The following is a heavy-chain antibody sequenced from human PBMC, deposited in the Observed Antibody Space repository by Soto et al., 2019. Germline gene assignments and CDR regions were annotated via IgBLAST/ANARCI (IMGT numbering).Heavy chain of an antibody. J-gene: IGHJ6*02. Sequence: QVHLVQSGAEVKKPGSSVKVSCKTSGVSFNNYAVSWVRQAPGQGLEWMGGIIPNFDTPNYAQKFQDRVTIIADESTSTVYMELRSLRSNATAVYYCAVAMVREILIFESSGMHVWGQGTTVIVSS. CDR2: IIPNFDTP. CDR1: GVSFNNYA. CDR3: AVAMVREILIFESSGMHV. V-gene: IGHV1-69*01. D-gene: IGHD3-10*01.